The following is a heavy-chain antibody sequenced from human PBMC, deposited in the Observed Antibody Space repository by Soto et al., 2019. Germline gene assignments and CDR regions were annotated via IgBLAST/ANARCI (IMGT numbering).Heavy chain of an antibody. D-gene: IGHD6-19*01. CDR1: GGSISSYY. Sequence: SETLSLTCTVSGGSISSYYWSWIRQPPGKGLEWIGYIYYSGSTNYNPSLKSRVTISVDTSKNQFSLKLSSVTAADTAVYYCARRDSSGWYYFDYWGQGTLVTVSS. CDR2: IYYSGST. J-gene: IGHJ4*02. V-gene: IGHV4-59*08. CDR3: ARRDSSGWYYFDY.